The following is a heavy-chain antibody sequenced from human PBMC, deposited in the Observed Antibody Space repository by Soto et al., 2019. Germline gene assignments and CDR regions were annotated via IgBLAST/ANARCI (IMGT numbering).Heavy chain of an antibody. D-gene: IGHD3-22*01. J-gene: IGHJ5*02. CDR2: IYSTGST. CDR1: GGSISSSY. CDR3: ARDEYYDSNNWFDT. V-gene: IGHV4-4*07. Sequence: SETLSLTCTVSGGSISSSYWSWIRQPAGKGLEWIGRIYSTGSTNYNASLKSRVTMSVDTSNNQFSLRLRSVTAADTAVYYCARDEYYDSNNWFDTWGQGTLVTVSS.